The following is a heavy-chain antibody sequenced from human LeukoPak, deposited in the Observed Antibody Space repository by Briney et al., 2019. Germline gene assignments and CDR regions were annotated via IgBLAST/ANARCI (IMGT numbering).Heavy chain of an antibody. D-gene: IGHD5-18*01. CDR3: ARAIPDVGYSYGYSDY. CDR2: IYRGGST. CDR1: GFTVSSNY. J-gene: IGHJ4*02. V-gene: IGHV3-53*01. Sequence: GGSLRLSCAASGFTVSSNYMTWVRQAPGKGLEWVSVIYRGGSTYYADSVKGRFTISRDKSKNTLYLQMNSLRAEDTAVYYCARAIPDVGYSYGYSDYWGQGTLVTVSS.